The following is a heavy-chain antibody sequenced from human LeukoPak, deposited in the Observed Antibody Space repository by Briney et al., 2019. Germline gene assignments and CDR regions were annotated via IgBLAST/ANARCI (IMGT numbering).Heavy chain of an antibody. V-gene: IGHV1-18*01. CDR3: ARDLGWRDSSGSSDY. D-gene: IGHD3-22*01. Sequence: GASVKVSCKASGYTFTSYGISWVRQALGQGLEWMGWISAYNGNTNYAQKLQGRVTMTTDTSTSTAYMELRGLRSDDTAVYYCARDLGWRDSSGSSDYWGQGTLVTVSS. J-gene: IGHJ4*02. CDR2: ISAYNGNT. CDR1: GYTFTSYG.